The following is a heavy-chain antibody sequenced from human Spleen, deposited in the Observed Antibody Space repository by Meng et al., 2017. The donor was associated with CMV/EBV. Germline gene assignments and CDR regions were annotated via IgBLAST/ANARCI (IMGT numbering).Heavy chain of an antibody. CDR3: AADNNWNDGYGMDV. CDR1: GYTFTGYY. D-gene: IGHD1-1*01. V-gene: IGHV1-2*02. J-gene: IGHJ6*02. Sequence: GESLKISCKASGYTFTGYYMHWVRQAPGQGLEWMGWINPNSGGTNYAQKFQGRVTMTRDTSISTAYMELSRLRSDDTAVYYCAADNNWNDGYGMDVWGQGTTVTVSS. CDR2: INPNSGGT.